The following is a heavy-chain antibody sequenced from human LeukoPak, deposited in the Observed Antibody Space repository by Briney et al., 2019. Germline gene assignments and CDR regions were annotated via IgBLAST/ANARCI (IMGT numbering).Heavy chain of an antibody. CDR2: ISSNGGST. D-gene: IGHD2-2*01. CDR1: GFTFSSYA. Sequence: PGGSLRLSCAASGFTFSSYAMHWVRQAPGKGLEYVSAISSNGGSTYYANSVKGRFTISRDNSKNTLYLQMGSLRAEDMAVYYCARARWGYVGNNWFDPWGQGTLVTVSS. J-gene: IGHJ5*02. CDR3: ARARWGYVGNNWFDP. V-gene: IGHV3-64*01.